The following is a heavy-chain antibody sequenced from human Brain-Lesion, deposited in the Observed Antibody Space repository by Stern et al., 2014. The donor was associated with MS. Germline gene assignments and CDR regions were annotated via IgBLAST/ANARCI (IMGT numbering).Heavy chain of an antibody. D-gene: IGHD2/OR15-2a*01. CDR1: GFTFGSCA. J-gene: IGHJ5*02. V-gene: IGHV3-30*18. Sequence: VQLVESGGGVVQPGRPLRLSCVASGFTFGSCAMHWVRQAPGKGLEWVAGVSYDGSNKYYADSVKGRFTISRDNSQNTLYMQMSSLRPEDTAVYYCAKDRQYLTYFFDHWGQGALVPVPS. CDR2: VSYDGSNK. CDR3: AKDRQYLTYFFDH.